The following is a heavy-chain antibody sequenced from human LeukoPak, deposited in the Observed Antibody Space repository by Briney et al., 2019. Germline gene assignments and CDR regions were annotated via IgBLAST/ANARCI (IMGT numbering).Heavy chain of an antibody. Sequence: ASVKVSCKASGYTFTGYYMHWVRQALGQGLEWMGRINPNSGGTNYAQKFQGRVTMTRDTSISTAYMELSRLRSDDTAVYYCARLGPYCSSTSCYNGMDVWGQGTTVTVSS. CDR2: INPNSGGT. CDR3: ARLGPYCSSTSCYNGMDV. CDR1: GYTFTGYY. V-gene: IGHV1-2*06. J-gene: IGHJ6*02. D-gene: IGHD2-2*02.